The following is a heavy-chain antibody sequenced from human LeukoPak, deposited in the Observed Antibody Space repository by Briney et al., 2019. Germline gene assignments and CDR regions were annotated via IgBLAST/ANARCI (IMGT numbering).Heavy chain of an antibody. J-gene: IGHJ6*03. Sequence: SETLSPTCTVSGGSISSSSYYWGWIRQPPGKGLEWIGSIYYSGSTYYNPSLKSRVTISVDTSKNQFSLKLSSVTAADTAVYYCARHSGYHYYCYMDACGDRTTVTVSS. CDR3: ARHSGYHYYCYMDA. CDR2: IYYSGST. D-gene: IGHD1-26*01. CDR1: GGSISSSSYY. V-gene: IGHV4-39*01.